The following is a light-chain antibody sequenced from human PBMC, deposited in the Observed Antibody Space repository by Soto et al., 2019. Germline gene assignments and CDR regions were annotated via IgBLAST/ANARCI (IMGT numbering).Light chain of an antibody. V-gene: IGKV3-20*01. J-gene: IGKJ2*01. Sequence: EIVLTQSPGTLSLSPGERATLSCRASQSINSNYLAWYQQKPGQAPRLLIYGASSRATGIPDRFSGSGSGTDFPLTISRLEPEDFAVYYCQQYDNSPLYTFGQGTKLEIK. CDR2: GAS. CDR1: QSINSNY. CDR3: QQYDNSPLYT.